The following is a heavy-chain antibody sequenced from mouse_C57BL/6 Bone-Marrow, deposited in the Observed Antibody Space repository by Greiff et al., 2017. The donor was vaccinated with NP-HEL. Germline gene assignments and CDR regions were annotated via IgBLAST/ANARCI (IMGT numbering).Heavy chain of an antibody. V-gene: IGHV5-12*01. CDR2: ISNGGGST. J-gene: IGHJ4*01. D-gene: IGHD1-1*01. CDR3: ARRRSSYCAMDY. CDR1: GFTFSDYY. Sequence: EVKLMESGGGLVQPGGSLKLSCAASGFTFSDYYMYWVRQTPEKRLEWVAYISNGGGSTYYPDTVKGRFTISRDNAKNTLYLQMSRLKFEDTAMYYCARRRSSYCAMDYWGQGTSVTVSS.